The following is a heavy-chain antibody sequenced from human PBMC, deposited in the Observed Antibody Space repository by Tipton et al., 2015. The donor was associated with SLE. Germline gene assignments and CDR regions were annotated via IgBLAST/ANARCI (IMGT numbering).Heavy chain of an antibody. Sequence: SLRLSCEASGFTFSDYFMHWVRQAPDKGLEWVAYVRSDASTRYSGNSVKGRFTISRDNSKNTVYLQMNSLRDEDTAVYYCARGMSYMDVWGKGTTVTVSS. CDR1: GFTFSDYF. CDR3: ARGMSYMDV. J-gene: IGHJ6*03. CDR2: VRSDASTR. V-gene: IGHV3-30*02.